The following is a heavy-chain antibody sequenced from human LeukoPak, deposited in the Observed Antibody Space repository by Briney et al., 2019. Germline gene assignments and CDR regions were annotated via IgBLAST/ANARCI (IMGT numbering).Heavy chain of an antibody. D-gene: IGHD5-18*01. V-gene: IGHV3-30-3*01. CDR1: GFTFSIYA. CDR2: IASDGSTE. CDR3: ARDGDYNSGYGKDY. Sequence: GRSLRLSCAASGFTFSIYAMHWVRQAPGKGLEWVARIASDGSTEHYADSVKGRFSISRDNSRNTLYVQLNSLGPEDTAVYYCARDGDYNSGYGKDYWGQGTLVTVSS. J-gene: IGHJ4*02.